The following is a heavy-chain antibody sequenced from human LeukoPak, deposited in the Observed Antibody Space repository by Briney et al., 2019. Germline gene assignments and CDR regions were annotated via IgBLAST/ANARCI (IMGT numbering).Heavy chain of an antibody. D-gene: IGHD6-13*01. Sequence: GGSLRLSCAASGFTFSSYGMHWVRQAPGKGLEWVAFIRYDGSNKYYADSVKGRFTISRDNSKNTLYLQMNSLRAEDTAVYYCAKDRIAAAGTQDYWGQGTLVTVSS. CDR3: AKDRIAAAGTQDY. J-gene: IGHJ4*02. CDR1: GFTFSSYG. CDR2: IRYDGSNK. V-gene: IGHV3-30*02.